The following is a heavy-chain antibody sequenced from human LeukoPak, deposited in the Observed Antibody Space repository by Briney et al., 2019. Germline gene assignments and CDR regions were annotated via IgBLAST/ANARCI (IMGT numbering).Heavy chain of an antibody. Sequence: GESLKISCKGSGYSFTNYWSGWVRQMPGKGPEWMGIIHPGDLNIRYKPFFQGGVTISADRSSSTGYLQWSSLQATDTAMYNCARFLPGYFGMDVWGQGTTVTASS. V-gene: IGHV5-51*01. CDR3: ARFLPGYFGMDV. CDR1: GYSFTNYW. D-gene: IGHD2/OR15-2a*01. J-gene: IGHJ6*01. CDR2: IHPGDLNI.